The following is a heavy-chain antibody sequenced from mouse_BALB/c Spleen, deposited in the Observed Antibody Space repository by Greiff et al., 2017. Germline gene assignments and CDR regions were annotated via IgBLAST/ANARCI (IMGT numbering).Heavy chain of an antibody. CDR3: ARRGLITTVVASRYFDV. D-gene: IGHD1-1*01. Sequence: EVQLVESGGGLVKPGGSLKLSCAASGFAFSSYDMSWVRQTPEKRLGWVAYISSGGGSTYYPDTVKGRFTISRDNAKNTLYLQMSSLKSEDTAMYYCARRGLITTVVASRYFDVWGAGTTVTVSS. V-gene: IGHV5-12-1*01. CDR1: GFAFSSYD. CDR2: ISSGGGST. J-gene: IGHJ1*01.